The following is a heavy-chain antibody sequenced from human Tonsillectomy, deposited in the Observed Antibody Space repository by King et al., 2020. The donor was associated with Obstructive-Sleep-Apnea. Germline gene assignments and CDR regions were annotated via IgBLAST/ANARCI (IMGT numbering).Heavy chain of an antibody. D-gene: IGHD7-27*01. V-gene: IGHV3-30*02. CDR3: AKGWGNYFDY. Sequence: QLVQSGGGVVQPGGSLRLSCAASGFTFINYVMHGVRQAPGKGLEWGAFIRYDGSPKYYSDSVKGRVTISRDNANNTLELQMTSLRAECTAMYYCAKGWGNYFDYWGQGTLVTVSS. J-gene: IGHJ4*02. CDR1: GFTFINYV. CDR2: IRYDGSPK.